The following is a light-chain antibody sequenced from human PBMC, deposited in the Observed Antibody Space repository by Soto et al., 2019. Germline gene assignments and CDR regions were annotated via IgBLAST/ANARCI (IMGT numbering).Light chain of an antibody. CDR1: QSVSKY. Sequence: EIVLTQSPATLSLSPGERATLSCRASQSVSKYLAWYQQKPGQAPRLLIYDASNRATAIPDRFSGSGSGTDFTLTISSLEPEDFAVYYCLQRSNWPRTFGQGTKLEIK. CDR2: DAS. V-gene: IGKV3-11*01. J-gene: IGKJ2*01. CDR3: LQRSNWPRT.